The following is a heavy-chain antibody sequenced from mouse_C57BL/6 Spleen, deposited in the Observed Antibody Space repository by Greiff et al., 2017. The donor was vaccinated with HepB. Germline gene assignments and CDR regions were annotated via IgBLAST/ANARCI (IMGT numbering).Heavy chain of an antibody. Sequence: DVMLVDSGGGLVKPGGSLKLSCAASGFTFSDYGMHWVRQAPEKGLEWVAYISSGSSTIYYADTVKGRFTISRDNAKNTLFLQMTSLRSEDTAMYYCASPFYYYGSSPDYWGQGTTLTVSS. D-gene: IGHD1-1*01. CDR3: ASPFYYYGSSPDY. J-gene: IGHJ2*01. CDR1: GFTFSDYG. V-gene: IGHV5-17*01. CDR2: ISSGSSTI.